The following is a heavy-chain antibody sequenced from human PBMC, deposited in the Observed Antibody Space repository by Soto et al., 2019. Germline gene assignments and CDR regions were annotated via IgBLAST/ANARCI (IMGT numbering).Heavy chain of an antibody. CDR2: VSGSGGST. CDR1: GFTFSSYA. CDR3: AKDRRLDIAVAGEAVDY. V-gene: IGHV3-23*01. D-gene: IGHD6-19*01. Sequence: EVQLLESGGGLVQHGGSLRLSCAASGFTFSSYAMSWVRQAPGKGLEWGSAVSGSGGSTYYADSVNGRFTLSRDNSKNPLHRQMNSLRAEDTAVYYCAKDRRLDIAVAGEAVDYWGQGTLVTVSS. J-gene: IGHJ4*02.